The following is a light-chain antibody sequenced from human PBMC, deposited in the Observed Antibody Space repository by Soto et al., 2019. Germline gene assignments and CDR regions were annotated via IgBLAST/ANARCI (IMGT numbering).Light chain of an antibody. Sequence: DIQLTQSPSTLSASVGDRVTLTCRASQSLNTRLAWYQQKPGTAPKVLIYHASNLQSGVPSRFSGSGSGTEFTLTISSLQPDDFATYYCQQYNSYSFGQGTKVDI. J-gene: IGKJ1*01. CDR1: QSLNTR. CDR3: QQYNSYS. CDR2: HAS. V-gene: IGKV1-5*01.